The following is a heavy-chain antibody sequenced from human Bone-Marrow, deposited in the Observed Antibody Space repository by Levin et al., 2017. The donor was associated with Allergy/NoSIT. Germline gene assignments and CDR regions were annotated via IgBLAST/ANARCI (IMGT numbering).Heavy chain of an antibody. CDR3: ARGGCSSTSCLDY. Sequence: SGGSLRLSCAASGFTFSRYWMHWVRQAPGKGLVWVSRISSDGSSTNYADSVKGRFTISRDNARNTLFLQLNSLRAEDTAVYYCARGGCSSTSCLDYWGQGILVTVSS. V-gene: IGHV3-74*01. CDR1: GFTFSRYW. J-gene: IGHJ4*02. CDR2: ISSDGSST. D-gene: IGHD2-2*01.